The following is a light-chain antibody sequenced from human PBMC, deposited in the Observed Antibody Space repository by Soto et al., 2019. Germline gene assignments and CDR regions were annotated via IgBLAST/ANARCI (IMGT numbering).Light chain of an antibody. V-gene: IGLV1-44*01. CDR2: TNN. J-gene: IGLJ2*01. CDR1: SSNIGSNT. CDR3: AAWDNSLNGVV. Sequence: QSVLTQPPSASGTPGQRGTISCSGSSSNIGSNTVNWYRQLPGTAPKLHIYTNNQRPSGVPDRFSGSKSGTSASLAISGLQSDDEADYYCAAWDNSLNGVVFGGGTKLTVL.